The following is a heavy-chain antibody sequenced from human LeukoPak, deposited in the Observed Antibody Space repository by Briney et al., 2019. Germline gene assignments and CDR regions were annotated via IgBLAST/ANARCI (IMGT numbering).Heavy chain of an antibody. CDR3: ARGGYYGSGNDFRFDP. J-gene: IGHJ5*02. D-gene: IGHD3-10*01. Sequence: SQTLSLTCAISGDSVSSNSAAWNWIRQSPSRGLEWLGRTYYRSKWSNDYAVSVKSRITINPDTSKNQFSLKLSSVTAADTAVYYCARGGYYGSGNDFRFDPWGQGTLVTVSS. CDR2: TYYRSKWSN. CDR1: GDSVSSNSAA. V-gene: IGHV6-1*01.